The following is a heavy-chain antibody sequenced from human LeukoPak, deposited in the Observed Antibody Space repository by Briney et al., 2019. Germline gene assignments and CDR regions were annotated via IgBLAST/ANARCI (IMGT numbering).Heavy chain of an antibody. J-gene: IGHJ4*02. D-gene: IGHD3-22*01. CDR2: ISSTSSYI. CDR1: GFTFSSYS. Sequence: GGSLRLSCAASGFTFSSYSMNWVRQAPGKGLEWVSSISSTSSYIYYADSVKGRFTISRDNVKNSLFLQMNSLRAEDTAVYYCARELMGLTMIVVVNPIGYWGRGTLVTVSS. V-gene: IGHV3-21*01. CDR3: ARELMGLTMIVVVNPIGY.